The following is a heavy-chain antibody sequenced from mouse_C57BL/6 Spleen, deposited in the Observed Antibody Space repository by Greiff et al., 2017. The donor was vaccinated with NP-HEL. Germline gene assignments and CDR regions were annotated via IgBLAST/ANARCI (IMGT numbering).Heavy chain of an antibody. Sequence: QVHVKQSGPELVRPGVSVKISCKGSGYTFTDYAMHWVKQSHAKSLEWIGVISTYYGDASYNQKFKDKATMTVDKSSSTAYMELARLTSEDSAVYYCATLLRYSAWFAYWGQGTLVTVSA. V-gene: IGHV1-67*01. D-gene: IGHD1-1*01. J-gene: IGHJ3*01. CDR3: ATLLRYSAWFAY. CDR1: GYTFTDYA. CDR2: ISTYYGDA.